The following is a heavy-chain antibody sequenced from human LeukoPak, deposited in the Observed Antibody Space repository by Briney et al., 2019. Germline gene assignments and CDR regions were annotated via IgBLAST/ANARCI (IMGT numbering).Heavy chain of an antibody. CDR3: AKRGVVIRVILVGFHKEAYYFDS. CDR2: MSDSGGGT. D-gene: IGHD3-22*01. CDR1: GITLSNYG. V-gene: IGHV3-23*01. J-gene: IGHJ4*02. Sequence: PGGSLRLSCAVSGITLSNYGMSWVRPAPGKGLEWVAGMSDSGGGTNYADSVKGRFTISRDNPKNTLYLQMNSLRAEDTAVYFCAKRGVVIRVILVGFHKEAYYFDSWGQGALVTVSS.